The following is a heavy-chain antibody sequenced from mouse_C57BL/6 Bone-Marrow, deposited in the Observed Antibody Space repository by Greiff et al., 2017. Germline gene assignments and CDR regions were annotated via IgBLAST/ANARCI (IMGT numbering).Heavy chain of an antibody. CDR1: GFNIKDDY. J-gene: IGHJ4*01. V-gene: IGHV14-4*01. D-gene: IGHD1-1*01. CDR2: IDPENGDT. Sequence: EVQLVESGAELVRPGASVKLSCTASGFNIKDDYMHWVKQRPEQGLEWIGWIDPENGDTAYASKFQGKATIPADTSSNTAYLQLSSLTSEDTAVYYCTSIITTVVATWNYYAMDYWGQGTSVTVSS. CDR3: TSIITTVVATWNYYAMDY.